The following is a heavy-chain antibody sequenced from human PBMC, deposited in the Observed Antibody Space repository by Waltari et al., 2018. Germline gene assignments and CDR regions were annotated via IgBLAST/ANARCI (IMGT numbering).Heavy chain of an antibody. Sequence: QVQLQESGPGLVKPSETLSLTCTVSGFSIGNAYYWGWIRQPPGKGLAWIWNIFHSGGTYYNSALKSRLTWSFDASKNQFSLKLSSVTAADTAVYYCARVISYGGNGGALYFDYWGQGTLVTVSS. J-gene: IGHJ4*02. D-gene: IGHD4-17*01. CDR3: ARVISYGGNGGALYFDY. V-gene: IGHV4-38-2*02. CDR2: IFHSGGT. CDR1: GFSIGNAYY.